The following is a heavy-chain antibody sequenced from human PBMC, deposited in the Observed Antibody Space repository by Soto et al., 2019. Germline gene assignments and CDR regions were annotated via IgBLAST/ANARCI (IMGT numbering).Heavy chain of an antibody. J-gene: IGHJ4*02. Sequence: GGSLRLSCAASGFTFSDYYMSWIRQAPGKGLEWVSYISSSGSTIYYADSVKGRFTISRDNAKSSLYLQMNSLRAEDTAVYYCARDYMAKKLSIAVAGTFGYWGQGTLVTVYS. V-gene: IGHV3-11*01. CDR3: ARDYMAKKLSIAVAGTFGY. CDR1: GFTFSDYY. D-gene: IGHD6-19*01. CDR2: ISSSGSTI.